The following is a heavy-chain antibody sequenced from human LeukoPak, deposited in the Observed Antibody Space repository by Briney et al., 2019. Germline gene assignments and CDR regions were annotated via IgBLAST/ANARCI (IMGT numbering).Heavy chain of an antibody. CDR3: ARDSSGWYGGHYFDY. V-gene: IGHV3-30-3*01. CDR1: GFTFNNYA. J-gene: IGHJ4*02. D-gene: IGHD6-19*01. Sequence: TGGSLRLSCAASGFTFNNYAVHWVRQAPGKGLEWVAVISYDGSNKYYADSVKGRFTISRDNSKNTLYLQMNSLRAEDTAVYYCARDSSGWYGGHYFDYWGQGTLVTVSS. CDR2: ISYDGSNK.